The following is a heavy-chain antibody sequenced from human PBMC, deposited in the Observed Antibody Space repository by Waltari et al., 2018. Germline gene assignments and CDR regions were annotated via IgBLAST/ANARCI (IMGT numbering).Heavy chain of an antibody. CDR1: GFMFSTYW. V-gene: IGHV4-4*02. J-gene: IGHJ6*03. CDR2: INHSGST. CDR3: ARLVVPASMKHLAYYYYYYMDV. Sequence: VHLVASGGGLVQPGGSLRLSCAASGFMFSTYWLSWVRQVPGKGLEWIGEINHSGSTNYSPSIKSRVNISVDKCKNQFSLKLSSVTAADTAVYYCARLVVPASMKHLAYYYYYYMDVWGKGTTVTVSS. D-gene: IGHD2-2*01.